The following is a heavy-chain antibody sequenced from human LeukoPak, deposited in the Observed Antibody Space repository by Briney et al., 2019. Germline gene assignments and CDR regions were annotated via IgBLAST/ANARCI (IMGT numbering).Heavy chain of an antibody. V-gene: IGHV3-53*01. CDR2: LYSAGST. CDR1: GFTFSDYY. J-gene: IGHJ3*02. Sequence: GGSLRLSCAASGFTFSDYYMSWIRQAPGKGLEWVSPLYSAGSTNYADSVKGRFTISRDDSKNTVYLQMNSLRAEDTAVYYCARWTNFHAFDIWGQGTLVTVSS. CDR3: ARWTNFHAFDI. D-gene: IGHD1-1*01.